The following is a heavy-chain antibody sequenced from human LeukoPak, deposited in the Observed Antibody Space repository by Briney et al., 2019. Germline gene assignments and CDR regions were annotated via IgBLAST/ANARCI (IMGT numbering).Heavy chain of an antibody. CDR1: GGSISSGSYY. J-gene: IGHJ4*02. CDR2: IYTSGST. Sequence: SETLSLTCTVSGGSISSGSYYWSWIRQPAGKGLEWIGRIYTSGSTNYNPSLKSRVTISVDTSKNQFSLKLSSVTAADTAVYYCARDSIAVAGGDYWGQGTLVTVSS. V-gene: IGHV4-61*02. CDR3: ARDSIAVAGGDY. D-gene: IGHD6-19*01.